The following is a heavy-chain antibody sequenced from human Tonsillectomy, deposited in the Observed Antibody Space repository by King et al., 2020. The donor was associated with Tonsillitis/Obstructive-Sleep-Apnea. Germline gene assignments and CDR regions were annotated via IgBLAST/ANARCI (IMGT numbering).Heavy chain of an antibody. Sequence: QVTLKESGPTLVKPTQTLTLTCTFSGFSLSTSGVGVGWIRQPPGKALEWLALIYWDDDKRYSPSLKSRLTITKDTSKNQEVLTMTNMDPVDTATYYCAHRSPSLGIVVVKIPDAFDIWGQGTMVTVSS. V-gene: IGHV2-5*02. CDR3: AHRSPSLGIVVVKIPDAFDI. CDR2: IYWDDDK. D-gene: IGHD3-22*01. J-gene: IGHJ3*02. CDR1: GFSLSTSGVG.